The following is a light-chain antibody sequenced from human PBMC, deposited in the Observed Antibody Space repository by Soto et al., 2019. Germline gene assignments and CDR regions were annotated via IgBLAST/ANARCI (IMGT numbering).Light chain of an antibody. CDR1: QSVTSN. CDR3: QQRGTWPPLFT. J-gene: IGKJ3*01. Sequence: EIVLTQSPATLSLSPGERATLSCRASQSVTSNFAWYQQKPGQAPRLLIYDTSNRATGIPARFSGSGSGTDFTLTISSLEPEDFAVYYCQQRGTWPPLFTFAPGTKVDIK. CDR2: DTS. V-gene: IGKV3-11*01.